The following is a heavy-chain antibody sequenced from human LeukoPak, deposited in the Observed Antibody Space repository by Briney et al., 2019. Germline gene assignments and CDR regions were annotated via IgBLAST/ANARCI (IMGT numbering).Heavy chain of an antibody. D-gene: IGHD2-2*02. V-gene: IGHV1-69*01. J-gene: IGHJ4*02. CDR2: ITPIFATP. CDR3: ARWAGYCRITNCYSAFDY. CDR1: GGTFSNYA. Sequence: SVKVSCKASGGTFSNYAISWVRQAPGQGLEWMGGITPIFATPSYAQKFQGRVTITADESTSTAYMELSGLRAEDTAVYYCARWAGYCRITNCYSAFDYWGQGTLVTVSS.